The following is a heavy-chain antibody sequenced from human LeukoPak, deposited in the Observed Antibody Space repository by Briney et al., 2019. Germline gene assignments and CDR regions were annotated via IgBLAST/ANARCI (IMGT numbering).Heavy chain of an antibody. CDR2: FDPEDSEA. Sequence: ASVKVSCKVSGYTLTELSIHWVRQAPGKGLEWMGGFDPEDSEAIYAQKFQGRLTMTEDTSTDTAYMELSSLRSEDTAVYYCATPSGRYSSSWYGPSDAFDIWGQGTMVTVSS. V-gene: IGHV1-24*01. CDR3: ATPSGRYSSSWYGPSDAFDI. CDR1: GYTLTELS. J-gene: IGHJ3*02. D-gene: IGHD6-13*01.